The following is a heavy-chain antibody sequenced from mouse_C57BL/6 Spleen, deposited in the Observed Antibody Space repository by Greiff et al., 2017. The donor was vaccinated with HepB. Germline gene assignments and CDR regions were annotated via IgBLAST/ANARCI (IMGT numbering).Heavy chain of an antibody. CDR2: ISYSGST. CDR1: GYSITSGYD. J-gene: IGHJ3*01. CDR3: ARGNHGNYSAWFAY. D-gene: IGHD2-1*01. Sequence: EVQLQQSGPGMVKPSQSLSLTCTVTGYSITSGYDWHWIRHFPGNKLEWMGYISYSGSTNYNPSLKSRISITHDTSKNHFFLKLNSVTTEDTATYYCARGNHGNYSAWFAYWGQGTLVTVSA. V-gene: IGHV3-1*01.